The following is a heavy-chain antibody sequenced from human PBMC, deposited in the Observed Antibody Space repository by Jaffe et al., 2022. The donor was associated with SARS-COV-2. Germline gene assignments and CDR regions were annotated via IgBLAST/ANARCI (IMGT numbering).Heavy chain of an antibody. V-gene: IGHV3-21*02. D-gene: IGHD3-10*01. CDR1: GFTLSNFY. J-gene: IGHJ3*02. CDR3: ARAAHNYGWGVLDI. Sequence: EVQLVESGGGLVKPGGSLRLSCAASGFTLSNFYMNWVRQAPGKGLEWVSSIGTSTKTFLDYAESAKGRFTISRDTAENSLYLQMDSLRAEDTAVYYCARAAHNYGWGVLDIWGQGILVTVSS. CDR2: IGTSTKTFL.